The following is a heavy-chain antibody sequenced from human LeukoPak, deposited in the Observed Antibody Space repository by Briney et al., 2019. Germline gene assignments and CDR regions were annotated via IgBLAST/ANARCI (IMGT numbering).Heavy chain of an antibody. J-gene: IGHJ5*02. V-gene: IGHV5-51*01. D-gene: IGHD1-26*01. CDR2: IYPGDSDT. CDR1: GYSFTSYW. Sequence: GESLKISCKGSGYSFTSYWIGWVRQMPGKGLEWMGIIYPGDSDTRYSPSFQGQVTISADKSISTAYLQWSSLKASDTAMYYCARHRARGLGSDVWFDPWGQGTLVTVSS. CDR3: ARHRARGLGSDVWFDP.